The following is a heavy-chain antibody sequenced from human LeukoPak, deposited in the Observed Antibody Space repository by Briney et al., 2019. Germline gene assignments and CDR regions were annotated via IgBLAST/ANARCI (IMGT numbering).Heavy chain of an antibody. CDR2: ISCSGGST. D-gene: IGHD2-2*01. J-gene: IGHJ4*02. V-gene: IGHV3-23*01. CDR3: AKDPLFDIVVVPAAIDY. CDR1: GFTFSSYA. Sequence: GGSLRLSCAASGFTFSSYAMSWVRQAPGKGLEWVSAISCSGGSTYYADSVKGRFTISRDNSKNTLYLQMNSLRAEDTAVYYCAKDPLFDIVVVPAAIDYWGQGTLVTVSS.